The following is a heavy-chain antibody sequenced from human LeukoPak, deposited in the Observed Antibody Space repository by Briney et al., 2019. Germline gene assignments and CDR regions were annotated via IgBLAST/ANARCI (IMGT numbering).Heavy chain of an antibody. CDR1: GFTFSSYS. V-gene: IGHV3-21*01. CDR2: ISSSGSYI. Sequence: GGSLRLSCAASGFTFSSYSMNWVRQAPGKGLEWVSSISSSGSYIYYADSVKGRFTISRDNAKNSLYLQMNSLRAEDTAVYYCARGLDNYGYKFDYWGQGTLVTVSS. D-gene: IGHD5-18*01. CDR3: ARGLDNYGYKFDY. J-gene: IGHJ4*02.